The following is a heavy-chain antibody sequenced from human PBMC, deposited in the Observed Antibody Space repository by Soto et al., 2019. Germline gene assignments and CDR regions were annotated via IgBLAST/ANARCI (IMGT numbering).Heavy chain of an antibody. Sequence: GSLRLSCAASGFTFSSYAMSWVRQAPGKGLEWVSAISGSGGSTYYADSVKGRFTISKDNSKNTLYLKMNSLRAEDTAVYYCSKDSRFRIVVVVAATLSYFDYWGQGTLVTVSS. J-gene: IGHJ4*02. V-gene: IGHV3-23*01. CDR2: ISGSGGST. CDR1: GFTFSSYA. D-gene: IGHD2-15*01. CDR3: SKDSRFRIVVVVAATLSYFDY.